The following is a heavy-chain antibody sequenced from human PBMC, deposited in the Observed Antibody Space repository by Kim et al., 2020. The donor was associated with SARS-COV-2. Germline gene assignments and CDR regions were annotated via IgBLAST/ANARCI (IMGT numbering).Heavy chain of an antibody. Sequence: YHADSEKGRFTISRDNSKNTLYLHMNSLRAEDTAVYYCAKGSGDYGAFDSWGQGTLVTVSS. J-gene: IGHJ4*02. V-gene: IGHV3-23*01. D-gene: IGHD2-21*02. CDR3: AKGSGDYGAFDS.